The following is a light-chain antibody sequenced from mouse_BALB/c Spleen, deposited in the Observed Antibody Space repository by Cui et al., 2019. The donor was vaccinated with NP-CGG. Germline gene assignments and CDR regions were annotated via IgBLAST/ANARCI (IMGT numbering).Light chain of an antibody. Sequence: QAVVTPESALTTSPGETVTLTCRSSTGAVTTYNYANWVQEKPNHLFTGLIGGTNNRAPGVPARFSGSLIGDKAVLTITGAQTEDEAVYFCALWYSNHWVFGGGTKLAVL. V-gene: IGLV1*01. CDR1: TGAVTTYNY. CDR3: ALWYSNHWV. CDR2: GTN. J-gene: IGLJ1*01.